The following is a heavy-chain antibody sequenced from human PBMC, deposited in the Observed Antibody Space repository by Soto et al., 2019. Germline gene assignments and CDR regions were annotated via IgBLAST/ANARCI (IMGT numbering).Heavy chain of an antibody. V-gene: IGHV2-5*02. D-gene: IGHD2-15*01. CDR1: GFSLSTSGVG. CDR3: AYLPCSGGSCYWFSYSGMDV. CDR2: IYWDDDK. J-gene: IGHJ6*02. Sequence: QITLKESGPTLVKPTQTLTLTCTFSGFSLSTSGVGVAWIRQPPGKALEWLALIYWDDDKRYRPSLETRRTITKDTSKNQVVLTMANVDSVDTATYYCAYLPCSGGSCYWFSYSGMDVWGQGTTVIVSS.